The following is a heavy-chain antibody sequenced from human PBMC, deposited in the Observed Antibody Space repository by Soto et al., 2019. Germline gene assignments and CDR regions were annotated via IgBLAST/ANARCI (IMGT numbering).Heavy chain of an antibody. Sequence: SETLSLTSDVYGGSFSGYYCSWIRQPPGKGLEWIGEINHSGSTNYNPSLKSRVTISVDTSKNQFSLKLSSVTAADTAVYYCARKVPAAIFRARFDPWGQGTLVTVSS. D-gene: IGHD2-2*01. J-gene: IGHJ5*02. CDR1: GGSFSGYY. CDR3: ARKVPAAIFRARFDP. V-gene: IGHV4-34*01. CDR2: INHSGST.